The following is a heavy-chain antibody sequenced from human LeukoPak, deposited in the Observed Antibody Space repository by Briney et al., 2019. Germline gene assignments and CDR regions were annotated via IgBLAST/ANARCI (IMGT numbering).Heavy chain of an antibody. Sequence: SETLSLTCTASGGSISSYYWSWIRQPPGKGLEWIGYIYYSGSTNYNPSLKSRVTISVDTSKNQFSLKLSSVTAADTAVYYCARIAVAEVFDPWGQGTLVTVSS. CDR2: IYYSGST. J-gene: IGHJ5*02. CDR1: GGSISSYY. V-gene: IGHV4-59*01. CDR3: ARIAVAEVFDP. D-gene: IGHD6-19*01.